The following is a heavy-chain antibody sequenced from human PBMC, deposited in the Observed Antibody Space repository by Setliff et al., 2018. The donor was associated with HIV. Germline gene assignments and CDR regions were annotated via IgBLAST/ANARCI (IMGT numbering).Heavy chain of an antibody. CDR3: ARDLGYCSGGSCYWYY. Sequence: LSLTCTVSSGSISTYYWSWIRQPPGKGLEWIGYIYNIGSTNYNPSLKSRVTISVDTSKNQFSLKLSSVTAADTAVYYCARDLGYCSGGSCYWYYWGQGTLVTVSS. J-gene: IGHJ4*02. CDR2: IYNIGST. V-gene: IGHV4-59*01. CDR1: SGSISTYY. D-gene: IGHD2-15*01.